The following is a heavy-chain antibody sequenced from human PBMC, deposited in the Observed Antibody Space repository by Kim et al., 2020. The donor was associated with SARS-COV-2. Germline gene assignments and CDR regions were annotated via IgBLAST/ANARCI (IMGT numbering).Heavy chain of an antibody. V-gene: IGHV4-61*01. D-gene: IGHD3-22*01. CDR1: GGSVSSGSYY. Sequence: SETLSLTCTVSGGSVSSGSYYWSWIRQPPGKGLEWIGYIYYSGSTNYNPSLKSRVTISVDTSKNQFSLKLSSVTAADTAVYYCARVPDSSGYYYVDYWGQGTLVTVSS. J-gene: IGHJ4*02. CDR3: ARVPDSSGYYYVDY. CDR2: IYYSGST.